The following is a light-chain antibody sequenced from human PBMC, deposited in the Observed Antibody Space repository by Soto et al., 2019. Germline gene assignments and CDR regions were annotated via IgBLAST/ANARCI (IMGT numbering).Light chain of an antibody. V-gene: IGKV3-15*01. CDR2: RAS. Sequence: EVVMTQSPATLSVSPGERASLSCRASQSVANNVAWYQQKPGQAPRLLIYRASTRASDVAARFSGSGYGREFILTISSLQAEDVAVYHCQQHNNWPPWTFGQGTKVEIK. J-gene: IGKJ1*01. CDR3: QQHNNWPPWT. CDR1: QSVANN.